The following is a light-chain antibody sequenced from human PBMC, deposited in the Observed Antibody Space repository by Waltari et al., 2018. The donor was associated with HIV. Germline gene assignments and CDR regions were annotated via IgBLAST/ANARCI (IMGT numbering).Light chain of an antibody. J-gene: IGLJ1*01. CDR1: SNDVGGYKY. Sequence: QSALTQPASVSGSPGPSITISCTGTSNDVGGYKYVSWYQQHPGKAPKLMIYQVTNRPSGVSNRFSGSKSGNTASLTISGLQAEDEADYYCSSFTISSTLDFGTGTKVTVL. CDR2: QVT. V-gene: IGLV2-14*01. CDR3: SSFTISSTLD.